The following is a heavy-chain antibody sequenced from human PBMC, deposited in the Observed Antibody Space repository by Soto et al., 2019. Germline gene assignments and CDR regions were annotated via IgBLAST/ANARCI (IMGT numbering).Heavy chain of an antibody. CDR3: ARDAPRRDPDAFDI. J-gene: IGHJ3*02. D-gene: IGHD2-21*02. CDR2: IWYDGSNK. Sequence: PGGSLRLSCAASGFTFSSYGMHWVRQAPGKGLEWVAVIWYDGSNKYYADSVKGRFTISRDNSKNTLYLQMNSLRAEDTAVYYCARDAPRRDPDAFDIWGQGTMVTVS. CDR1: GFTFSSYG. V-gene: IGHV3-33*01.